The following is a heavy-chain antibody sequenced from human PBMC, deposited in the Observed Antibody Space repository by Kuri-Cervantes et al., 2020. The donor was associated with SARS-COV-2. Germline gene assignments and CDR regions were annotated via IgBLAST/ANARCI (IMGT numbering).Heavy chain of an antibody. CDR1: GGSISSSSYY. D-gene: IGHD2-8*02. V-gene: IGHV4-39*01. CDR2: IYYSGST. CDR3: ARHLWSDGMDV. Sequence: GSLRLSCTVSGGSISSSSYYWGWIRQPPGKGLGWIGSIYYSGSTYYNPSLKSRVTISVDTSKNQFSLKLSSVTAADTAVYYCARHLWSDGMDVWGQGTTVTVSS. J-gene: IGHJ6*02.